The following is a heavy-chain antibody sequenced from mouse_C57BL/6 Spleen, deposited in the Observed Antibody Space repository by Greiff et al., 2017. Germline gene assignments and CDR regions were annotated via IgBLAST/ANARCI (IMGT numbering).Heavy chain of an antibody. Sequence: EVMLVESGGGLVKPGGSLKLSCAASGFTFSSYTMSWVRQTPEKRLEWVATISGGGGNTYYPDSVKGRFTISRDNAKNTLYLQMSSLRSEDTALYYCARQYGNRGFDYWGKGTTLTVSS. D-gene: IGHD2-10*02. J-gene: IGHJ2*01. CDR1: GFTFSSYT. CDR3: ARQYGNRGFDY. CDR2: ISGGGGNT. V-gene: IGHV5-9*01.